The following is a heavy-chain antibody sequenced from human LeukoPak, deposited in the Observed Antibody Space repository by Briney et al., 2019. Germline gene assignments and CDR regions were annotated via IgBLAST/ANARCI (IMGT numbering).Heavy chain of an antibody. CDR3: ARDCSSTSCYSWHYYYYGMDV. V-gene: IGHV1-18*01. J-gene: IGHJ6*02. CDR2: ISAYNGNT. CDR1: GYTFTSYG. Sequence: ASVKVSCKASGYTFTSYGISWVRQAPGQGLEWMGWISAYNGNTNYAQKLQSRVTMTTDTSTSTAYMELRSLRSDDTAVYYCARDCSSTSCYSWHYYYYGMDVWGQGTTVTVPS. D-gene: IGHD2-2*01.